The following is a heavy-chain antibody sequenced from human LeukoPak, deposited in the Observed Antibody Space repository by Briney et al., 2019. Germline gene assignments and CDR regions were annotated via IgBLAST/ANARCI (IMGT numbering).Heavy chain of an antibody. V-gene: IGHV3-23*01. CDR3: AKVVVATEDAFDI. J-gene: IGHJ3*02. D-gene: IGHD2-15*01. Sequence: GGSLRLSCAASGFPFSNYGMNWVRQAPGKGLEWVSAISGSGGSTYYADSVKGRFTISRDNSKNTLYLQMNSLRAEDTAVYYCAKVVVATEDAFDIWGQGTMVTVSS. CDR1: GFPFSNYG. CDR2: ISGSGGST.